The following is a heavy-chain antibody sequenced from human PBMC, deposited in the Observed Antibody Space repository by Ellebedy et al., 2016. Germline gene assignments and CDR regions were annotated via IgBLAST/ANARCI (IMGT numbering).Heavy chain of an antibody. J-gene: IGHJ5*02. CDR1: GGSFSGYY. V-gene: IGHV4-34*01. D-gene: IGHD6-6*01. Sequence: SETLSLXCAVYGGSFSGYYWSWIRQPPGKGLEWIGEINHSGSTNYNPSLKSRVTISVDTSKNQFSLKLSSVTAADTAVYYCARHSASWYSSSFNWFDPWGQGTLVTVSS. CDR3: ARHSASWYSSSFNWFDP. CDR2: INHSGST.